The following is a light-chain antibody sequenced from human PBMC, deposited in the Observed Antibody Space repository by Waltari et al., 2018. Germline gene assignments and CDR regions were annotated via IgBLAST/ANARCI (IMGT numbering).Light chain of an antibody. CDR1: QSFLYTSNNKNY. Sequence: DIVMTQSPDSLTVSLGERATINCKSSQSFLYTSNNKNYLTWSQQKPGQPPKLLFYWASTRESGVPGRFTGSGSGTDFTLTISTLQAEDVAVYYCQQYYSTPYTFGQGTKLEIK. J-gene: IGKJ2*01. CDR3: QQYYSTPYT. CDR2: WAS. V-gene: IGKV4-1*01.